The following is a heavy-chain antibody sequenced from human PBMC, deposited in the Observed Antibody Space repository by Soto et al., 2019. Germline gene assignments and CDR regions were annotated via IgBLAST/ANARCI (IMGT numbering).Heavy chain of an antibody. Sequence: QVQLVESGGGVVQPGSSLRLSCAACGFDFSSFGMHWVRQAPGKGLEWVALMSYDGSSKYYQDSLKGRFTISRDKSKNTLYLQMSSLRVEDTAVYYCAKDRGWSSADLEYWGQGTLVTVSS. V-gene: IGHV3-30*18. CDR1: GFDFSSFG. CDR3: AKDRGWSSADLEY. J-gene: IGHJ4*02. CDR2: MSYDGSSK. D-gene: IGHD6-19*01.